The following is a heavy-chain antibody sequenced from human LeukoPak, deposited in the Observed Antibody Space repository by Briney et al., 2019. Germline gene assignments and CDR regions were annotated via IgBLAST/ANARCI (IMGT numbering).Heavy chain of an antibody. Sequence: SETLSLTCTVSGASIISDTYYWGWIRQPPGKGLEWIGSIYYSGSTYYSPSLKSRVTMSVDTSTNQFSLKLSSVTAADTAVYYCARGYGAAGTDYWGQGTLVTVSS. CDR2: IYYSGST. V-gene: IGHV4-39*07. CDR3: ARGYGAAGTDY. J-gene: IGHJ4*02. D-gene: IGHD6-13*01. CDR1: GASIISDTYY.